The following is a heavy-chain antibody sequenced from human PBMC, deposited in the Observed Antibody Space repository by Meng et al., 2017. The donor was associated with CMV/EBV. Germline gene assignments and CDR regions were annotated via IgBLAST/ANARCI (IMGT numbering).Heavy chain of an antibody. CDR2: IYYSGST. D-gene: IGHD6-6*01. Sequence: SETLSLTCTVSGGSISSSSYYWGWIRQPPGKGLEWIRSIYYSGSTYYNPSLKSRVTISVDTSKNQFSLKLSSVTAADTAVYYCARDLDSKEQLVYFDYWGQGTLVTVSS. J-gene: IGHJ4*02. CDR1: GGSISSSSYY. V-gene: IGHV4-39*07. CDR3: ARDLDSKEQLVYFDY.